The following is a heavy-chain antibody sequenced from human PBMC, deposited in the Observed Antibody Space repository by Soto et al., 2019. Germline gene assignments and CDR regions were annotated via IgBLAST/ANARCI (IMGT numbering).Heavy chain of an antibody. J-gene: IGHJ4*02. D-gene: IGHD5-12*01. V-gene: IGHV3-23*01. Sequence: HPGGSLRLSCAASGFTFSTYAMIWVRQAPGKGLEWVSAISGSGDSTYYADSVKGRFTISRDNSKNTLYLQMSSLRAEDTAIYYCAKDSFINLRGYDSYWGQGTLVTVS. CDR3: AKDSFINLRGYDSY. CDR1: GFTFSTYA. CDR2: ISGSGDST.